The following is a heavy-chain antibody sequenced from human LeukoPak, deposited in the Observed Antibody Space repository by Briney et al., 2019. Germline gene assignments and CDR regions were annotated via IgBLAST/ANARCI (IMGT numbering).Heavy chain of an antibody. CDR1: GYTFTGYY. V-gene: IGHV1-2*02. CDR2: INPNSGGT. D-gene: IGHD2-15*01. Sequence: ASVKVSFKASGYTFTGYYMHWVRQAPGQGLECMGWINPNSGGTNYAPKFQGRVTMTRDTSISTAYMELSRLTSDDTAVYYYARVSTGGYSSSAYWGQGTPVTVSS. J-gene: IGHJ4*02. CDR3: ARVSTGGYSSSAY.